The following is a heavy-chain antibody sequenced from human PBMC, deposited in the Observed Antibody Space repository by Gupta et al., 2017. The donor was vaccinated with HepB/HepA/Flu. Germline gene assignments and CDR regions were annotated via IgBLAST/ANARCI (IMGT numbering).Heavy chain of an antibody. J-gene: IGHJ4*02. CDR3: TTDPTVVVVIGNY. Sequence: EVQLVESGGGLVKPGGSLRLSCAASGFTFSNAWMSWVRQAPGKGLEWVGRIKSKTDGGTTDYAAPVKGRFTISRDDAKNTLYLQMNRLKTEDTAVYYCTTDPTVVVVIGNYWGQGTMVTVSS. D-gene: IGHD2-21*01. CDR1: GFTFSNAW. V-gene: IGHV3-15*01. CDR2: IKSKTDGGTT.